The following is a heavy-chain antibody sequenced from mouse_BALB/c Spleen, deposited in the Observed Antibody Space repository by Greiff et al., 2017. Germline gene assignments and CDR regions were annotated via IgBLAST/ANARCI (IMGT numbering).Heavy chain of an antibody. Sequence: EVMLVESGGGLVKPGGSLKLSCAASGFTFSSYAMSWVRQTPEKRLEWVATISSGGSYTYYPDSVKGRFTISRDNAKNTLYLQMSSLRSEDTAMYYCAQGYYYAMDYWGQGTSVTVSS. V-gene: IGHV5-9-1*01. CDR2: ISSGGSYT. J-gene: IGHJ4*01. CDR1: GFTFSSYA. CDR3: AQGYYYAMDY.